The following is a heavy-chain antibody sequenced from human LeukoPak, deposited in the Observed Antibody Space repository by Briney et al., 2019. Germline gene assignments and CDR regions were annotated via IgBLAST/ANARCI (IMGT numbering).Heavy chain of an antibody. Sequence: GGSLRLSCAASGFTFSSYAMSWVRQAPGKGLEWVSATSGSGGSTYYADSVKGRFTISRDNSKNTLYLQMNSLRAEDTAVYYCAKDPAAYDYVWGSYRFGYWGQGTLVTVSS. V-gene: IGHV3-23*01. CDR3: AKDPAAYDYVWGSYRFGY. J-gene: IGHJ4*02. CDR2: TSGSGGST. CDR1: GFTFSSYA. D-gene: IGHD3-16*02.